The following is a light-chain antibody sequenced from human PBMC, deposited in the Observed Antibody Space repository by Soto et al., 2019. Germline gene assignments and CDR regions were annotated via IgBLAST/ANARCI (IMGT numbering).Light chain of an antibody. V-gene: IGKV2-24*01. Sequence: DVVLTPTPLSSPVTLGQPASISCRSSESLVHSDGRTYLSWLQQRPGQPPRLLLYLISNRFSGVPDRFSGSGAGTDFTLKISRVEAEDVGVYYCVQLTHFPWTFGQGTKVEIK. CDR1: ESLVHSDGRTY. CDR2: LIS. J-gene: IGKJ1*01. CDR3: VQLTHFPWT.